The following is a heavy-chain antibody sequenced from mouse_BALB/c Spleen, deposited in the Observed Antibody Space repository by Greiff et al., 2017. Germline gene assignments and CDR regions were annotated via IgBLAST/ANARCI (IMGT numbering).Heavy chain of an antibody. CDR3: AREGNGNYPFAY. D-gene: IGHD2-1*01. J-gene: IGHJ3*01. V-gene: IGHV5-9-4*01. CDR1: GFTFSSYA. CDR2: ISSGGSYT. Sequence: DVMLVESGGGLVKPGGSLKLSCAASGFTFSSYAMSWVRQSPEKRLEWVAEISSGGSYTYYPDTVTGRFTISRDNAKNTLYLEMSSLRSEDTAMYYCAREGNGNYPFAYWGQGTLVTVSA.